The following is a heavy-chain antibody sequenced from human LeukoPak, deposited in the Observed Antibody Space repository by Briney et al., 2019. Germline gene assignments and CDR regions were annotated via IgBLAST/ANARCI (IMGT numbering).Heavy chain of an antibody. J-gene: IGHJ3*02. Sequence: GGSLRLSCAASGFTFSSYSMNWVRQAPGKGLEWVSYISSSSSTIYYADSVKGRFTISGDNAKNSLYLQMSSLRAEDTAVYYCARKVDSSGPSPAFDIWGQGTMVTVSP. D-gene: IGHD3-22*01. V-gene: IGHV3-48*04. CDR1: GFTFSSYS. CDR2: ISSSSSTI. CDR3: ARKVDSSGPSPAFDI.